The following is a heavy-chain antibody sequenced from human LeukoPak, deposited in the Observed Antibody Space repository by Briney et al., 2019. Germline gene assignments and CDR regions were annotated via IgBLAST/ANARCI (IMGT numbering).Heavy chain of an antibody. V-gene: IGHV1-2*02. Sequence: ASVKVSCKASGYTFTGYYMHWVRQAPGQGLEWMGWINPNSGGTNYAQKFQGRVTMTRDTSISTAYMELSRLRSDDTAVYYCARCRGYYDSSGYDYWGQGTLVTVSS. CDR3: ARCRGYYDSSGYDY. CDR1: GYTFTGYY. J-gene: IGHJ4*02. D-gene: IGHD3-22*01. CDR2: INPNSGGT.